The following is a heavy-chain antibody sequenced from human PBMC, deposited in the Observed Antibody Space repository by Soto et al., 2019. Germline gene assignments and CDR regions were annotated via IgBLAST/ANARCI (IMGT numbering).Heavy chain of an antibody. D-gene: IGHD3-10*01. Sequence: SVKVSCEASGFTFTSSSVQWVRQARGQRLEWIGWIVVGSGNTNYAQKFQERVTITRDMSTSTAYMELSSLRSEDTAVYYCAADGQPFFGYYYGMDVWGQGTTVTVSS. CDR2: IVVGSGNT. CDR1: GFTFTSSS. V-gene: IGHV1-58*01. CDR3: AADGQPFFGYYYGMDV. J-gene: IGHJ6*02.